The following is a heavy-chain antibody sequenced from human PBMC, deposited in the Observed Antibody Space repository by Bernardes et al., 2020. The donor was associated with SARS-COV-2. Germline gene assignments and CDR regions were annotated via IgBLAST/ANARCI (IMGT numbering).Heavy chain of an antibody. CDR2: ISWNSGSI. CDR1: GFTFGDYA. CDR3: AKSPSIRGAYGMDV. J-gene: IGHJ6*02. Sequence: GGSLRLSCEASGFTFGDYAMNWVRQAPGKGLEWVSGISWNSGSIGYAASVKGRFTISRDNAKNSLYLQMNSLRDEDTALYYCAKSPSIRGAYGMDVWGQGTTVTVS. V-gene: IGHV3-9*01. D-gene: IGHD3-10*01.